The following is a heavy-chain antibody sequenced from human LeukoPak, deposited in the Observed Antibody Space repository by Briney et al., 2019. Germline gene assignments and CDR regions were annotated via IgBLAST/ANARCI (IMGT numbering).Heavy chain of an antibody. V-gene: IGHV3-64*01. CDR2: ISSNGGST. CDR1: GFTFSSYT. J-gene: IGHJ4*02. D-gene: IGHD3-22*01. Sequence: GGSLRLSCAASGFTFSSYTMHWVRQAPRKGLEYVSAISSNGGSTYYANSVKGRFTISRDNSKNTLYLQMGSLRAEDMAVYYCARWRHSSGYHYDDWGQGTLVTVSS. CDR3: ARWRHSSGYHYDD.